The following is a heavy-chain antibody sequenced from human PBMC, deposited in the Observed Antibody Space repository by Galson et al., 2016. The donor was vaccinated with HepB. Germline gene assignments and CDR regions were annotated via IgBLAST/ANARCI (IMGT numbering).Heavy chain of an antibody. Sequence: SLRLSCAASGFTFSSYALSWVRQAPGKGLEWVSVIDHSGGSTYYIGSVKGRFTSSRDDSKNTLYLQMNSLRTEDTAVYYCATSQTWIQLWVPFDYWGQGTLVTVSS. CDR2: IDHSGGST. J-gene: IGHJ4*02. CDR3: ATSQTWIQLWVPFDY. CDR1: GFTFSSYA. D-gene: IGHD5-18*01. V-gene: IGHV3-23*01.